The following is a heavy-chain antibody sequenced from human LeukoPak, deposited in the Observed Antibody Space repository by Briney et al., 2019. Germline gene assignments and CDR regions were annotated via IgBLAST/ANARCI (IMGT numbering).Heavy chain of an antibody. CDR2: ISAYNGNT. D-gene: IGHD6-19*01. CDR1: GYTFTCYG. V-gene: IGHV1-18*01. J-gene: IGHJ4*02. CDR3: ARDDEYSSGWYGIDY. Sequence: ASVKVSCKASGYTFTCYGISWVRQAPGQGLERMGWISAYNGNTNYAQKLQGRVTMTTDTSTSTAYMELRSLRSDDTAVYYCARDDEYSSGWYGIDYWGQGTLVTVSS.